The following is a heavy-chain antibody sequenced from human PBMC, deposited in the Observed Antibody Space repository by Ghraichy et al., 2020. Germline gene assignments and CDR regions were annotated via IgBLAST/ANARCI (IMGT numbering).Heavy chain of an antibody. CDR1: GFTFSSHA. CDR3: AKRYKRDGSDVLAALPYPPDY. V-gene: IGHV3-23*01. J-gene: IGHJ4*02. CDR2: ISGSAVRT. Sequence: GESLNISCAASGFTFSSHAMSWVRQAPGKGLEWVSAISGSAVRTYYADSVKGRFTISRDNSKNTLYLQMNSLRAEDTAVYYCAKRYKRDGSDVLAALPYPPDYWGQGTLVTVSS. D-gene: IGHD5-24*01.